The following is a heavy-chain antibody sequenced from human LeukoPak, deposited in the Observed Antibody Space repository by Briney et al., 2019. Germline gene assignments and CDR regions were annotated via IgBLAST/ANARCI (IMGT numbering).Heavy chain of an antibody. D-gene: IGHD3-10*01. V-gene: IGHV1-46*01. CDR2: INPSGGST. CDR1: GYTFTSYY. J-gene: IGHJ4*02. CDR3: ARAYGSGSYYNHEFDY. Sequence: ASVKVSCKASGYTFTSYYMHWVRQAPGQGLEWMGIINPSGGSTSYAQKFQGRVTITRNTSISTAYMELSSLRSEDTAVYYCARAYGSGSYYNHEFDYWGQGTLVTVSS.